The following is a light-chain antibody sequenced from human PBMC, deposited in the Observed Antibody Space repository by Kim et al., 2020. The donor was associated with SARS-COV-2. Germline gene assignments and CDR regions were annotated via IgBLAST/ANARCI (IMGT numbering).Light chain of an antibody. Sequence: DTVLTQFPATLSLSPGERATLSCRASQSVSTYLAWYQHKPGQPPRLLIHDASNRATGIPPRFSGSGSGTDFTLTISSLEPEDFVIYYCQQRSNWPPTFGGGTKLEI. CDR3: QQRSNWPPT. J-gene: IGKJ4*01. CDR1: QSVSTY. CDR2: DAS. V-gene: IGKV3-11*01.